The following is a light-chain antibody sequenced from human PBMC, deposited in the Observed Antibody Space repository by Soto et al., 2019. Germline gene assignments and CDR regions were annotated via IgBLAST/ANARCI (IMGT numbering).Light chain of an antibody. CDR1: QTISSW. Sequence: DIQMTQSPSTLSGSVGDRVTITCRASQTISSWLAWYQQKPGKAPKLLIYKASTLKSGVPSRCSGSGSGTEFTLTISSLQPDDFATYYCQHYNSYSEAVGQGAKVDIK. CDR3: QHYNSYSEA. J-gene: IGKJ1*01. V-gene: IGKV1-5*03. CDR2: KAS.